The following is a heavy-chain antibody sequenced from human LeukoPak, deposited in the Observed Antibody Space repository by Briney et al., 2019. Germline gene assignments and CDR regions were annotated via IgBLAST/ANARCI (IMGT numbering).Heavy chain of an antibody. CDR1: GFTFSSYS. CDR3: ARQYSSGRYEGLDWFDP. V-gene: IGHV3-21*01. Sequence: GGSLRLSCAASGFTFSSYSMNWVRQAPGKGLEWVSSISSSSSHIYYADSVKGRFTISRDNAKNSLYLQMNSLRAEDTAVYYCARQYSSGRYEGLDWFDPWGQGTLVTVSS. J-gene: IGHJ5*02. D-gene: IGHD6-19*01. CDR2: ISSSSSHI.